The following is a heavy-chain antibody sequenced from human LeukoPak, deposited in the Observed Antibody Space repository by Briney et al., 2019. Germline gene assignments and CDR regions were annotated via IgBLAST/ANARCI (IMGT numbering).Heavy chain of an antibody. V-gene: IGHV5-51*01. Sequence: GESLKISCKGSGYSFTSYWIGWVRPMPGKGLEWMGIIYPGDSDTRYSPSFQGQVTISADKSVSTAYLQWSSLKASDTAMYYCARLPQIQLESWFDPWGQGTLVTVSS. D-gene: IGHD1-1*01. CDR2: IYPGDSDT. CDR1: GYSFTSYW. CDR3: ARLPQIQLESWFDP. J-gene: IGHJ5*02.